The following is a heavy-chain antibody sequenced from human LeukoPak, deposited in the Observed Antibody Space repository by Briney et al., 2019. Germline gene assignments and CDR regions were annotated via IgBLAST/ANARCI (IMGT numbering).Heavy chain of an antibody. Sequence: GGSLSLFCAAFGFTFSDYYMSWIRQAPGKGLEWVSYISKSGSDTNFADSVKGRFTISRDNAKNSLYLQMNSLRAEDTAVYYCARVGATGTADYWGQGTLVTVSS. CDR1: GFTFSDYY. J-gene: IGHJ4*02. CDR2: ISKSGSDT. V-gene: IGHV3-11*06. D-gene: IGHD1-1*01. CDR3: ARVGATGTADY.